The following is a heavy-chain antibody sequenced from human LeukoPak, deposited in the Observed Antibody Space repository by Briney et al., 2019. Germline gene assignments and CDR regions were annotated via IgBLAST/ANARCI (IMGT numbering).Heavy chain of an antibody. CDR1: GGSVSSGSYY. CDR2: IYYSGST. CDR3: ARGVVTYYYGSGSYTFDP. D-gene: IGHD3-10*01. J-gene: IGHJ5*02. V-gene: IGHV4-61*01. Sequence: SETLSLTCTVSGGSVSSGSYYWSWIRQRPGKGLEWIGYIYYSGSTNYNPSLKSRVTISVDTSKNQFSLKLSSVTAADTAVYYCARGVVTYYYGSGSYTFDPWGQGTLVTVSS.